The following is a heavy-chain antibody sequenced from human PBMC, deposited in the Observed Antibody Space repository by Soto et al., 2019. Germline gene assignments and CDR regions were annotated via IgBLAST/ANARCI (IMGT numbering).Heavy chain of an antibody. Sequence: GGSLRLSCAASGLSVRNNYMSWVRQAPGMGLEWVSVIYNDGTTYYADSVKGRFTLSRDTSKNTLSLQMDSLRAEDTAVYYCVRPLPSGRNYGMDVWGQGTTVTVSS. D-gene: IGHD3-10*01. CDR3: VRPLPSGRNYGMDV. V-gene: IGHV3-53*01. CDR1: GLSVRNNY. CDR2: IYNDGTT. J-gene: IGHJ6*02.